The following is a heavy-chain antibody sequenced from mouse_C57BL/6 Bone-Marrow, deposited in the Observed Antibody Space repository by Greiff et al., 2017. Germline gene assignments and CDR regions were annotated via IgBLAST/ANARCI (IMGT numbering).Heavy chain of an antibody. CDR3: ARLYYGSSLWFAY. D-gene: IGHD1-1*01. J-gene: IGHJ3*01. V-gene: IGHV1-53*01. CDR1: GYTFTSYW. Sequence: QVHVKQPGTELVKPGASVKLSCKASGYTFTSYWMHWVKQRPGQGLEWIGNINPSNGGTNYNEKFKSKATLTVDKSSSTAYMQLSSLTSEDSAVYYCARLYYGSSLWFAYWGQGTLVTVSA. CDR2: INPSNGGT.